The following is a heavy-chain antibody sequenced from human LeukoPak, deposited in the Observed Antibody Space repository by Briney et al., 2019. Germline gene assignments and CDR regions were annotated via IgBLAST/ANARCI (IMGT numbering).Heavy chain of an antibody. V-gene: IGHV3-23*01. CDR3: AKDRGVDYRFDY. CDR1: GFTFSSSW. J-gene: IGHJ4*02. CDR2: ISGSGGST. Sequence: QAGGSLRLSCAASGFTFSSSWMSWVRQAPGKGLEWVSAISGSGGSTYYVDSVKGRFTISRDNSKNTLYLQMNSLRAEDTAVYYCAKDRGVDYRFDYWGQGTLVTVSS. D-gene: IGHD4-11*01.